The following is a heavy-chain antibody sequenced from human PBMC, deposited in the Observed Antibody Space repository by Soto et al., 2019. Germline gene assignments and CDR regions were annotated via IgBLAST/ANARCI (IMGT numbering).Heavy chain of an antibody. D-gene: IGHD6-13*01. V-gene: IGHV5-10-1*01. Sequence: GESLKISCKGSGYSFTSYWISWVRQMPGKGLEWMGRIDPSDSYTNYSPSFQGHVTISADKSISTAYLQWSSLKASDTAMYYCARLGAAAGPIGSYYNWFDPWGQGTLVTVSS. CDR3: ARLGAAAGPIGSYYNWFDP. J-gene: IGHJ5*02. CDR1: GYSFTSYW. CDR2: IDPSDSYT.